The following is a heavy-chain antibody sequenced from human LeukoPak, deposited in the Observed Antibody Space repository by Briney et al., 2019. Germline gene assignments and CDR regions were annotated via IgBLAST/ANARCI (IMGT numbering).Heavy chain of an antibody. D-gene: IGHD2-8*01. CDR3: ARASIVLMVYGNWFDP. V-gene: IGHV1-18*01. Sequence: ASVKVSCKASGYTFNSYGISWVRQAPGQGLEWMGWISAYNGNTNYAQKLQGRVTMTTDTSTSTAYMELRSLRSDDTAVYYCARASIVLMVYGNWFDPWGQGTLVTVSS. CDR2: ISAYNGNT. CDR1: GYTFNSYG. J-gene: IGHJ5*02.